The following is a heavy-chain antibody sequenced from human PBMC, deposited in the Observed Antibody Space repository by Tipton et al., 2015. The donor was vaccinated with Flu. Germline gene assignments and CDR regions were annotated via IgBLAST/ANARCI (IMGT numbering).Heavy chain of an antibody. CDR3: ARSIAVSGKVDP. V-gene: IGHV4-34*01. D-gene: IGHD6-19*01. J-gene: IGHJ5*02. CDR1: GASFSNYY. Sequence: TLSLTCIVYGASFSNYYWSWIRQPPGKALEWIGEINHSGSANYNPSLKTRVTILVDASKNQFSLMLSSVTAADTAVYYCARSIAVSGKVDPWGQGTLVTVSS. CDR2: INHSGSA.